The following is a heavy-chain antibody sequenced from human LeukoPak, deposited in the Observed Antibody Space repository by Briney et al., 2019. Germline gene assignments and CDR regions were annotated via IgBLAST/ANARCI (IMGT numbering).Heavy chain of an antibody. CDR3: ARDRGVPGVIDY. J-gene: IGHJ4*02. CDR1: GFTFRSYA. D-gene: IGHD3-10*01. Sequence: GGALRLSCGAPGFTFRSYAMEWGRQARGKGVEWVAGISWDGSNKYYAESVKGRFTISRDNSKNTLYLQMNSLRAEDPAVYYCARDRGVPGVIDYWGQGTLVTVSS. V-gene: IGHV3-30-3*01. CDR2: ISWDGSNK.